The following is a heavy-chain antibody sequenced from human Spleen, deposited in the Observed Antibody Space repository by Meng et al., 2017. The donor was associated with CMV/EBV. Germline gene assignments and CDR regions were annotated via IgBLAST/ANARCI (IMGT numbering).Heavy chain of an antibody. CDR3: ARTQTSTPRPIDY. CDR2: IYYSGST. J-gene: IGHJ4*02. CDR1: GGSISSGDYV. Sequence: VSGGSISSGDYVWSWIRQPPGKGLEWIGYIYYSGSTYCNPSLKSRLTISLDTSKNQFSLKLSSVTAADTAVYFCARTQTSTPRPIDYWGQGTLVTVSS. D-gene: IGHD6-6*01. V-gene: IGHV4-30-4*08.